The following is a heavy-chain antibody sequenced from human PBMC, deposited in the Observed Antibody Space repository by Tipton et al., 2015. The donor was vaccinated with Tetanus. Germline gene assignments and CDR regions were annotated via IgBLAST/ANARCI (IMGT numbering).Heavy chain of an antibody. J-gene: IGHJ6*02. V-gene: IGHV3-21*01. CDR2: ISSGSTYI. CDR1: KFSFSRHS. D-gene: IGHD3-22*01. CDR3: ARDQIVEQATRDHGYGVDV. Sequence: SLRLSCAASKFSFSRHSMNWVRQAPGKGLEWVSPISSGSTYIYYADSVKGRFTISRDNAKNSLYLLMDSLRAEDTAVYYCARDQIVEQATRDHGYGVDVWGQGTTVTVSS.